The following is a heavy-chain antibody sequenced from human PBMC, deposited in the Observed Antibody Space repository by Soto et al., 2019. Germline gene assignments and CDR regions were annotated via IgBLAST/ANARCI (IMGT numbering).Heavy chain of an antibody. V-gene: IGHV4-31*03. CDR3: ARASSSSSAADY. J-gene: IGHJ4*02. CDR2: IYDSESA. CDR1: GESINSGGYY. D-gene: IGHD6-6*01. Sequence: QVQLQESGPGLVKPSQTLSLTCSVSGESINSGGYYWSWIRHHPGKGLEWIGYIYDSESAYYNPSLKSRVPISMDTSKNHFAMRLSSVTAADTPVYYCARASSSSSAADYWGQGTQVTVSS.